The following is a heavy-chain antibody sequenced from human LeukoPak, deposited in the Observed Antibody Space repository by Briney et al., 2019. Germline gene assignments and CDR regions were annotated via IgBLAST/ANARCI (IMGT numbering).Heavy chain of an antibody. Sequence: SETLSLTCNVFGNSISSYYWSWIRQPPGKGLEWIGYTYYSGSTNYNPSLKSRVTISVDTSKKQFSLKLSSVSAADTAVYYCARAYHHDSSGYYDYWGQGTLVTVSS. J-gene: IGHJ4*02. D-gene: IGHD3-22*01. CDR2: TYYSGST. V-gene: IGHV4-59*01. CDR1: GNSISSYY. CDR3: ARAYHHDSSGYYDY.